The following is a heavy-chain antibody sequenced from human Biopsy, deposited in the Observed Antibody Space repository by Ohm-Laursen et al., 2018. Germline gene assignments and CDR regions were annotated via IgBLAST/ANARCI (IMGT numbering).Heavy chain of an antibody. D-gene: IGHD1-26*01. CDR1: GGSIGSYY. CDR3: ARVEAGTYDALDI. V-gene: IGHV4-59*01. J-gene: IGHJ3*02. CDR2: IYYSGGT. Sequence: SETLSLTCTVSGGSIGSYYWSWIRQPPGKGLEWIGYIYYSGGTKYNPSLASRVTFSVDMSKSQFSLKLYSVTAADTAVYYCARVEAGTYDALDIWGQGTLVAVSA.